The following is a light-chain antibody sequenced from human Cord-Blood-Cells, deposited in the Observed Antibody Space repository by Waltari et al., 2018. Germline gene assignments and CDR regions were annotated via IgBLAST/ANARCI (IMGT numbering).Light chain of an antibody. V-gene: IGLV1-47*01. CDR2: RNN. J-gene: IGLJ2*01. CDR1: SSNIGSNY. Sequence: QSVLTQPPSASGTPGQRVTISCSGSSSNIGSNYVYWYQQLPGTAPKLLTYRNNRRPSGVPDRFSGSKFGTSASLAISGLRSEDEADYYCAAWDDSLSGPVFGGGTKLTVL. CDR3: AAWDDSLSGPV.